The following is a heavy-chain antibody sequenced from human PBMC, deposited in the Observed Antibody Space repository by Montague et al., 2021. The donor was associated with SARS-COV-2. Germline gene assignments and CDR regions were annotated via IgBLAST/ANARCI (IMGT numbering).Heavy chain of an antibody. D-gene: IGHD6-19*01. CDR2: ISHTGST. J-gene: IGHJ3*02. Sequence: SETLSLTCAVSGASISSSHWWSWFRHPPGKGLEWMGEISHTGSTNYNPSPKSRVTITVDNAKNQFSLKLSSVTAADTAAYFCARAPIAVSDKNAFDIWGQGTMVTVSS. V-gene: IGHV4-4*02. CDR3: ARAPIAVSDKNAFDI. CDR1: GASISSSHW.